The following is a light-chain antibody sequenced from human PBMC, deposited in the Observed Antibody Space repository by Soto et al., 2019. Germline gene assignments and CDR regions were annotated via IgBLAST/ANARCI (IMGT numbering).Light chain of an antibody. V-gene: IGLV2-18*02. CDR1: SSDVGSYNR. CDR2: EVS. CDR3: SSYTSSSTVV. Sequence: QSALTQPPSESGSPGQSVTISCTGTSSDVGSYNRVSWYQQPPGTAPKLMIYEVSNRPSGVPDRFSGSKSGNTASLTISGLQAEDEADYYCSSYTSSSTVVFGGGTKLTVL. J-gene: IGLJ2*01.